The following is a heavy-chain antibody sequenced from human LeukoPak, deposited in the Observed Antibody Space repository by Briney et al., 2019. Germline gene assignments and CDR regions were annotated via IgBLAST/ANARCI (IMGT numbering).Heavy chain of an antibody. D-gene: IGHD6-6*01. CDR2: IRYDGSSK. V-gene: IGHV3-30*02. CDR1: RFISSSYG. J-gene: IGHJ5*02. Sequence: GGSLRLSCAASRFISSSYGMHWVRQSPGKGLEWVAFIRYDGSSKYYADSVKGRFTISRDNSKNTLYLQMNSLRGEDTAVYYCARQRGIAARIDPWGQGTLVTVSS. CDR3: ARQRGIAARIDP.